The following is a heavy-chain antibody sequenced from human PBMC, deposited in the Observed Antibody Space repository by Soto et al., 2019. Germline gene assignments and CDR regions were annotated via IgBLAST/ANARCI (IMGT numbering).Heavy chain of an antibody. V-gene: IGHV3-74*01. CDR1: GFTFSSYA. J-gene: IGHJ4*02. CDR3: ARVRSPQWLEAAYYFDY. Sequence: GGSLRLSCAASGFTFSSYAMHWVRQAPGKGLVWVSRINSDGTSTNYADSVKGRFTISRDNAKNTLYLQMNSLRAEDTAVYYCARVRSPQWLEAAYYFDYWGQGTLVTVSS. CDR2: INSDGTST. D-gene: IGHD6-19*01.